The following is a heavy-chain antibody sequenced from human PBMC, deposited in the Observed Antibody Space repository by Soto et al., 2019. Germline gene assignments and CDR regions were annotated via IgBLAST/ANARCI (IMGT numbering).Heavy chain of an antibody. CDR3: ARDSLTRSIFGVVTDYYYYYMDV. Sequence: QVQLVQSGAEVKKPGASVKVSCKASGYTFTSYYMHWVRQAPGQGLEWMGIINPSGGSTSYAQKFQGSVTMTRDTSTSTVYMELSSLRSEDTAVYYCARDSLTRSIFGVVTDYYYYYMDVWGKGTTVTVSS. J-gene: IGHJ6*03. V-gene: IGHV1-46*03. CDR2: INPSGGST. CDR1: GYTFTSYY. D-gene: IGHD3-3*01.